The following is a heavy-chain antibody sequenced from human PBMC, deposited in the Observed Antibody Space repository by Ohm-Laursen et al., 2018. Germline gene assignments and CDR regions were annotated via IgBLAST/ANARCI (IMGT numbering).Heavy chain of an antibody. CDR2: ISWNSGSI. Sequence: SLRLSCTASGFTFDDYAMHWVRQAPGKGLEWVSGISWNSGSIGYADSVKGRFTISRDNSKNTLYLQMNSLRAEDTAVYYCAREDYYYDSSGYYQDSWWFDPWGQGTLVTVSS. D-gene: IGHD3-22*01. V-gene: IGHV3-9*01. CDR1: GFTFDDYA. J-gene: IGHJ5*02. CDR3: AREDYYYDSSGYYQDSWWFDP.